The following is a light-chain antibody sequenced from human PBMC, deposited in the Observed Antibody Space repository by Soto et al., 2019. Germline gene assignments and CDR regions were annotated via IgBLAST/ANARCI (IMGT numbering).Light chain of an antibody. J-gene: IGLJ2*01. CDR2: EVT. Sequence: QSALTQPASVAGSPGQSITISCTGTSNDIGGFNYVSWYQHHPGKAPKLIISEVTKRPSGISHRFSGSKSGNTASLTIFGLQAEDEADYYCSSFTRSTAVVFGGGTNLTVL. V-gene: IGLV2-14*01. CDR1: SNDIGGFNY. CDR3: SSFTRSTAVV.